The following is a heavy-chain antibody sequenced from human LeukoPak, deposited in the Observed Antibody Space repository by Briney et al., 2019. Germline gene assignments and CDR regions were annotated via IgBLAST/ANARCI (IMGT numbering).Heavy chain of an antibody. CDR2: IYPGDSDT. CDR3: ARHASSYYDYVWGTPDY. D-gene: IGHD3-16*01. V-gene: IGHV5-51*01. CDR1: GYRFTSYW. Sequence: GESLKISCKGSGYRFTSYWIGWVRQMPGKGLEWMGIIYPGDSDTRYSPSFQGQVTISADKSISTAYLQWSSLTASDTAIYYCARHASSYYDYVWGTPDYWGQGTLVTVSS. J-gene: IGHJ4*02.